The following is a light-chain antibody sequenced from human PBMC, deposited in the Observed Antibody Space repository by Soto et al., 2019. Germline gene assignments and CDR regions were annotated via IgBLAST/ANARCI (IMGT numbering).Light chain of an antibody. CDR3: QQYYNTPLT. CDR2: WAS. Sequence: DIVMTQSPEFLAVSLGERATINCKSSQSVLDSAINKNHLAWYQQKPGQPPKLLFYWASTRESGVPDRFSGSGSGTDFTLTIGSLQAEDVAVYYCQQYYNTPLTFGGGTKVEI. J-gene: IGKJ4*01. CDR1: QSVLDSAINKNH. V-gene: IGKV4-1*01.